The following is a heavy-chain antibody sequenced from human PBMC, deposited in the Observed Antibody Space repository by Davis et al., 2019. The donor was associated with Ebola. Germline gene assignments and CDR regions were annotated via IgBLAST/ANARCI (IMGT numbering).Heavy chain of an antibody. J-gene: IGHJ4*02. CDR3: TREFGGSYDY. CDR1: GFTFGDYA. D-gene: IGHD1-26*01. Sequence: GESLKISCTASGFTFGDYAMSWVRQAPGKWLEWVGFIRSKAYGGTTEYAASVKVRFTIPRDDSKSIAYLQMNNLKTDDTAFYYCTREFGGSYDYWSQGSLVTVSS. CDR2: IRSKAYGGTT. V-gene: IGHV3-49*04.